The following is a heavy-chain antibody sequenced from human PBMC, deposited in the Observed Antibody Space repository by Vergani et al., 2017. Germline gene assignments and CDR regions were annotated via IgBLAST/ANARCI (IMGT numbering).Heavy chain of an antibody. CDR1: GFTFSSYS. J-gene: IGHJ4*02. V-gene: IGHV3-21*01. CDR3: ARGTQGYYDILTGYPPGRY. CDR2: ISSSSSYI. Sequence: EVQLVESGGGLVKPGGSLRLSCAASGFTFSSYSMNWVRQAPGKGLEWVSSISSSSSYIYYADSVQGRFTISRDNAKNSLYLQMNSLRAEDTAVYYCARGTQGYYDILTGYPPGRYWGQGTLVTVSS. D-gene: IGHD3-9*01.